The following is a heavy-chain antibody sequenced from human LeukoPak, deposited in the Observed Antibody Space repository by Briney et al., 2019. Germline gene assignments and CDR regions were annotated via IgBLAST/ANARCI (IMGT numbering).Heavy chain of an antibody. Sequence: TGGSLRLSCAASGFTFSNYLMSWIRQAPGKGLEWVANIKQDGSEKYYVDSVKGRFTISRDTAKNSLYLQMNRLRAEDTAVYYCASEYPPRAFDIWGQGTMVTVSS. V-gene: IGHV3-7*01. D-gene: IGHD2-2*01. J-gene: IGHJ3*02. CDR2: IKQDGSEK. CDR1: GFTFSNYL. CDR3: ASEYPPRAFDI.